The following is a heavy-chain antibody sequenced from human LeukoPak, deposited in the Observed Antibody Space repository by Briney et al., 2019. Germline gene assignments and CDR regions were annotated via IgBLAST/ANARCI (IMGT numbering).Heavy chain of an antibody. Sequence: GGSLRLSCAASGSAFSRSWIHWVRQAPGKGLVWVSHINNDASKTTYADSVRGRFTISRDNAKNTVSLQMNSPRAEDTAVYYCARLISIYYGSGSYSRYFDYWGQGTLVTVSS. CDR2: INNDASKT. V-gene: IGHV3-74*03. CDR1: GSAFSRSW. CDR3: ARLISIYYGSGSYSRYFDY. J-gene: IGHJ4*02. D-gene: IGHD3-10*01.